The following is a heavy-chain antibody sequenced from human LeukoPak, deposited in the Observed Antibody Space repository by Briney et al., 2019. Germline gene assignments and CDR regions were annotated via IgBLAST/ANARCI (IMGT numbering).Heavy chain of an antibody. Sequence: GGSLRLPCAASGFTFSDYEMNWIRQTPGKGLEWISYISRSGRIIYYADSVKGRFTISRDNAKNSVYLQMSSLRVEDTAVYFCARDPYSEGANFDFWGQGTLVTVSS. D-gene: IGHD1-26*01. CDR1: GFTFSDYE. CDR2: ISRSGRII. J-gene: IGHJ4*02. V-gene: IGHV3-48*03. CDR3: ARDPYSEGANFDF.